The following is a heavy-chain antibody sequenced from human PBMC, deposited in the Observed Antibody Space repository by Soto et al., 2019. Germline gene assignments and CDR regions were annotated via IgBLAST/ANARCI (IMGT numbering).Heavy chain of an antibody. D-gene: IGHD6-13*01. CDR2: ISAYNGNT. CDR1: GYTFTSYG. CDR3: ARKAPLYSSSWYRIYYGMDV. V-gene: IGHV1-18*01. Sequence: QVPLVQSGAEVKKPGASVKVSCKASGYTFTSYGISWVRQAPGQGLEWMGWISAYNGNTNYAQKLQGRVTMTTDTSTSTAYMELRSLRSDDTAVYYCARKAPLYSSSWYRIYYGMDVWGQGTTVTVSS. J-gene: IGHJ6*02.